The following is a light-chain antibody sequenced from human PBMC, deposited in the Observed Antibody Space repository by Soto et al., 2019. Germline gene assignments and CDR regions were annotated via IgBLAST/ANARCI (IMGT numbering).Light chain of an antibody. CDR2: DAS. V-gene: IGKV1-39*01. Sequence: DIQMTQSPSSLSASVGDRVTITCRASQSISSYLNWYQQKPGKAPKLLIYDASSLQSGVPSRFSGSGSGTDFTLTISSLQPEDFATYYCQQSYSTPYTFVQGTKLEIK. J-gene: IGKJ2*01. CDR3: QQSYSTPYT. CDR1: QSISSY.